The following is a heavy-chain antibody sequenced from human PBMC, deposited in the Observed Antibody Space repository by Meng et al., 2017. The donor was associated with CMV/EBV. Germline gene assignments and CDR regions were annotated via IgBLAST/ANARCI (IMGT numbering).Heavy chain of an antibody. V-gene: IGHV3-48*03. CDR3: ARLPSSTLAGFLDY. CDR2: ISSSGSTI. Sequence: GESLKISCAASGFTFSSYEMNWVRQAPGKGLEWVSYISSSGSTIYYADSVKGRFTISRDNAKNSLYLQMNSLIAEDTAVYYCARLPSSTLAGFLDYWGQRTLVTISS. J-gene: IGHJ4*02. D-gene: IGHD2-21*01. CDR1: GFTFSSYE.